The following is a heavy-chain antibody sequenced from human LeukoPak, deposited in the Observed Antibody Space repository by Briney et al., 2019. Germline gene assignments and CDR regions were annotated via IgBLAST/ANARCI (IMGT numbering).Heavy chain of an antibody. CDR3: ATLSVAGSGVDF. Sequence: PGGSLRLSCAGSGFYFSPYEMNWVRQAPGKGLEWVSEISSGGINTYYTDSVKGRFTISRDNAKNALYLQVNSLRAEDTAVYYCATLSVAGSGVDFWGQGTLVTVSS. CDR2: ISSGGINT. J-gene: IGHJ4*02. CDR1: GFYFSPYE. V-gene: IGHV3-48*03. D-gene: IGHD6-19*01.